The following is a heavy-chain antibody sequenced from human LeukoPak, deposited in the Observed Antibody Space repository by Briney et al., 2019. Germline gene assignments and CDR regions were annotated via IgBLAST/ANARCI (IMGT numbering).Heavy chain of an antibody. V-gene: IGHV3-21*01. Sequence: GGSLRLSCAASGFTFSSYSMNWVRQAPGKGLEWVSSISSSGSYIYYADSVKGRFTISRDNAKNSLYLQMNSLRAEDAAVYYCASVGPWVNPDYHYYYMDVWGKGTTVTVSS. CDR2: ISSSGSYI. CDR3: ASVGPWVNPDYHYYYMDV. CDR1: GFTFSSYS. D-gene: IGHD1-14*01. J-gene: IGHJ6*03.